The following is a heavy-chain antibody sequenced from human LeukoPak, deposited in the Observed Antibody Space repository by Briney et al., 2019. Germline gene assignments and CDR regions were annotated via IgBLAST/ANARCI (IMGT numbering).Heavy chain of an antibody. CDR3: ATLRDYAWTH. V-gene: IGHV3-11*06. CDR2: ISTRDSSSHT. D-gene: IGHD4-17*01. J-gene: IGHJ4*02. Sequence: GGSLRLSCAASGFTFRDYYMSWIRQAPGKGLEWVSFISTRDSSSHTNYAESVRGRSTISRDGGQNSLYLQMNSLRAEDTALYYCATLRDYAWTHWGQGTLVTVSS. CDR1: GFTFRDYY.